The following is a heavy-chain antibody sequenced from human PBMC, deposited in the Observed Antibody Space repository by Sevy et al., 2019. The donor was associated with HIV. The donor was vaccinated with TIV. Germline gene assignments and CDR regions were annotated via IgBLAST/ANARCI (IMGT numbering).Heavy chain of an antibody. Sequence: GGSLRLSCVASGFTFISYPMAWVRQAPGKGLEWVSTISASGCSTYYADSVKGRFTISRDNSKNMVNLEMNILRADDTALYYCAKEDYSGYDFDYWGQGTVVTVSS. J-gene: IGHJ4*02. V-gene: IGHV3-23*01. CDR2: ISASGCST. CDR3: AKEDYSGYDFDY. CDR1: GFTFISYP. D-gene: IGHD5-12*01.